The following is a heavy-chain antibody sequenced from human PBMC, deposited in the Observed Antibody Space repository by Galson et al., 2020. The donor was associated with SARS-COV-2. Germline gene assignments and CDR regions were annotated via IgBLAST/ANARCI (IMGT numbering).Heavy chain of an antibody. V-gene: IGHV4-59*11. Sequence: SETLSLTCSVSGTSMNTHSWTWIRQSPGKGLEWIGDIYYVGSTNYNPSLKSRVTISVDTSKNQFSLKLTSVTAADTAVYYCVRAESATGPYYYYYNIDVWGQGTTVTVSS. J-gene: IGHJ6*02. D-gene: IGHD6-13*01. CDR2: IYYVGST. CDR3: VRAESATGPYYYYYNIDV. CDR1: GTSMNTHS.